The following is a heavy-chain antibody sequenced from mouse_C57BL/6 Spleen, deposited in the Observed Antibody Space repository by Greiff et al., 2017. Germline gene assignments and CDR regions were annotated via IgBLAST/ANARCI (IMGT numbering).Heavy chain of an antibody. Sequence: VQLKESGGGLVKPGGSLKLSCAASGFTFSDYGMHWVRQAPEKGLEWVAYISSGSSTIYYADTVKGRFTISRDNAKNTLFLQMTSLRSEDTAMYYCARQGYYGSSYYFDYWGQGTTLTVSS. CDR2: ISSGSSTI. J-gene: IGHJ2*01. D-gene: IGHD1-1*01. CDR3: ARQGYYGSSYYFDY. CDR1: GFTFSDYG. V-gene: IGHV5-17*01.